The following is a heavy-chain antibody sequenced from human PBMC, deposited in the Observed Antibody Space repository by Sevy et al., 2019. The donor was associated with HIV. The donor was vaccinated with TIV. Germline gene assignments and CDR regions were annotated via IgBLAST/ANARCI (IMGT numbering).Heavy chain of an antibody. CDR1: GGSISSSYY. D-gene: IGHD1-1*01. V-gene: IGHV4-39*01. CDR2: IYYTGST. Sequence: SETLSLTCNVSGGSISSSYYWGWIRQPPGKGLEWIESIYYTGSTYYKTSLKSRITVTIDRSKNQLSLRLTTVTAADTAVYYCAKLETVYYYGIDVWGQGIMVTVSS. CDR3: AKLETVYYYGIDV. J-gene: IGHJ6*02.